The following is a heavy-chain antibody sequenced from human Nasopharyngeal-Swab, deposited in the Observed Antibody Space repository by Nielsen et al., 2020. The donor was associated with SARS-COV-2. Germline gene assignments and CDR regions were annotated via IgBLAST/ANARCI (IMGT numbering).Heavy chain of an antibody. Sequence: ASVKVSCKASGYTFTSYGISWVRQAPGQGLEWMGWISAYNGNTNYAQKLRGRVTMTTDTSTSTAYMELRSLRSDDTAVYYCARALPYYYDSSGYRPYYYFDYWGQGTLVTVSS. V-gene: IGHV1-18*01. D-gene: IGHD3-22*01. CDR3: ARALPYYYDSSGYRPYYYFDY. CDR2: ISAYNGNT. CDR1: GYTFTSYG. J-gene: IGHJ4*02.